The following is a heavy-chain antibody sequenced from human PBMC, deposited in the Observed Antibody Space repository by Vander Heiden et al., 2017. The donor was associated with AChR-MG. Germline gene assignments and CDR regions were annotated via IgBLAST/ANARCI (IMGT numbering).Heavy chain of an antibody. CDR3: ARDRGSLVQSRSPYYFDY. J-gene: IGHJ4*02. CDR1: GTTLTTPG. CDR2: ISFDGDNE. Sequence: QVPLVQSGGGVVQPGGSLRHPCAASGTTLTTPGRHWVRQAPGKGLQWVELISFDGDNEGSADSVKGRFTISRDNSKNRLYLQMNSLRIEDTAVYYCARDRGSLVQSRSPYYFDYWGQGTLVTVSS. D-gene: IGHD5-12*01. V-gene: IGHV3-30*03.